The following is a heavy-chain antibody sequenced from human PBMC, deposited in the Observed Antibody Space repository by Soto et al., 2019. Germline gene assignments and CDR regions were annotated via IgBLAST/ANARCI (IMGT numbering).Heavy chain of an antibody. V-gene: IGHV4-39*01. Sequence: SETLSLTCTVSGGSISSSSYYWGWIRQPPGKGLEWIGSIYYSGSTYYNPSLKSRVTISVDTSKNQFSLKLSSVTAADTAVYYCARQGTSFTGGSYYNSNWFDPWGQGTLVTVSS. J-gene: IGHJ5*02. D-gene: IGHD3-10*01. CDR2: IYYSGST. CDR3: ARQGTSFTGGSYYNSNWFDP. CDR1: GGSISSSSYY.